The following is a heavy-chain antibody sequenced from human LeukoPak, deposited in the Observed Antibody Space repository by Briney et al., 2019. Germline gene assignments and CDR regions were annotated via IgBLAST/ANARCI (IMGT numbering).Heavy chain of an antibody. Sequence: GESLKISCKGSGYTFTTYWIAWVRQMPGKGLEWMGIIYPGDSDTRYSPSFQGQFTISADKSVSTAYLQWSRLKASDTAMYYCARGHCSSTSCSGDAFDIWGRGTMVTVSS. CDR2: IYPGDSDT. J-gene: IGHJ3*02. CDR1: GYTFTTYW. CDR3: ARGHCSSTSCSGDAFDI. D-gene: IGHD2-2*01. V-gene: IGHV5-51*01.